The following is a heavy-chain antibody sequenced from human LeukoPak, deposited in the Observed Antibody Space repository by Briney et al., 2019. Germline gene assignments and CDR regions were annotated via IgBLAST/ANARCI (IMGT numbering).Heavy chain of an antibody. D-gene: IGHD6-13*01. Sequence: GRSLRLSCAASGFAFSSYGMHWIRQAPGKRLEWVAVIWSDGSHKYYTDSLKGRFTISRDNSKNMLYLQMNSLRVEDTAVYYCASAAGAFDMWGQGTLVTVSS. CDR2: IWSDGSHK. V-gene: IGHV3-33*01. CDR3: ASAAGAFDM. J-gene: IGHJ3*02. CDR1: GFAFSSYG.